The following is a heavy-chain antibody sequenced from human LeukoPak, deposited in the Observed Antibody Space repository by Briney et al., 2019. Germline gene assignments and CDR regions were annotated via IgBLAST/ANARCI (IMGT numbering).Heavy chain of an antibody. D-gene: IGHD3-3*01. CDR3: ARHNDFGSGYDY. CDR1: GFTVSSNY. CDR2: IYSGGST. J-gene: IGHJ4*02. V-gene: IGHV3-53*01. Sequence: PGGSLRLSCAASGFTVSSNYMSWVRQAPGKGREWVSVIYSGGSTYYADSVKGRFTISRDNSKNTLYLQMNSLRAEDTAVYYCARHNDFGSGYDYWGQGTLVTVSS.